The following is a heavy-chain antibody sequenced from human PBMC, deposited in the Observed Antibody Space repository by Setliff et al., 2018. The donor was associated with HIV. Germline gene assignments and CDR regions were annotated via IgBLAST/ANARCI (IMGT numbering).Heavy chain of an antibody. CDR3: ARSVERDYWYFGH. D-gene: IGHD1-1*01. CDR2: FHYRGSP. V-gene: IGHV4-59*01. CDR1: GDSINNYH. Sequence: SETLSLTCTVSGDSINNYHWSWIRQPPGEGLEFLGFFHYRGSPIYNPSLKSRVNILVDTSKNQFSLNLTSVTAADTAVYYCARSVERDYWYFGHWGRGTLVTVSS. J-gene: IGHJ2*01.